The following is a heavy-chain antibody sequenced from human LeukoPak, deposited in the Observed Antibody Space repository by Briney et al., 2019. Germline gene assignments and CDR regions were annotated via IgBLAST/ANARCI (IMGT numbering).Heavy chain of an antibody. CDR3: ARDGGMATGRSVAVPDSFDY. V-gene: IGHV3-23*01. D-gene: IGHD5-24*01. CDR2: ISGSGGTI. CDR1: GFTFSSYA. J-gene: IGHJ4*02. Sequence: PGGSLRLSCAASGFTFSSYAMNWVRQAPGQGLEWVSAISGSGGTIYYADSVKGRFTISRDNAKNSLYLQMNSLRAEDTAVYYCARDGGMATGRSVAVPDSFDYWGQGTLVTVSS.